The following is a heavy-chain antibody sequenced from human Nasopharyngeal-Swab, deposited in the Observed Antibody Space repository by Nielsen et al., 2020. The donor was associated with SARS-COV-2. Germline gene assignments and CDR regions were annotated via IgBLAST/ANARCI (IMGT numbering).Heavy chain of an antibody. D-gene: IGHD3-9*01. V-gene: IGHV4-59*01. Sequence: SETLSLTCTVSGGSISSYYWSWIRQPPGKGLEWIGYIYYSGSTKYNPSLKSRVTISVDTSKNQFSLKLSSVTAADTAVYYCAREYYDILTGYSRFEYWGQGTLVTVSS. CDR2: IYYSGST. CDR3: AREYYDILTGYSRFEY. CDR1: GGSISSYY. J-gene: IGHJ4*02.